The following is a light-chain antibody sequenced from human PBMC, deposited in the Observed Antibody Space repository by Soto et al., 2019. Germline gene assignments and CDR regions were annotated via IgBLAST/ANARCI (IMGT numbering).Light chain of an antibody. Sequence: QSALTQAASVFGSPGQSITISCTGTSSDVGSYNLVSWYQQHPGKAPKLMIYEGSKRPSGVSNRFPGSKSGNTASLTISGLQAEDEADYYCCSYAGSSTSGYVFGTGTKVTVL. CDR3: CSYAGSSTSGYV. CDR2: EGS. J-gene: IGLJ1*01. V-gene: IGLV2-23*01. CDR1: SSDVGSYNL.